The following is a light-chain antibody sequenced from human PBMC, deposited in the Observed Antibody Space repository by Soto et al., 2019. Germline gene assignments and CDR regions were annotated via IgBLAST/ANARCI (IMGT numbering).Light chain of an antibody. J-gene: IGLJ3*02. CDR3: AAWDDSLNGNWV. CDR1: SSNIGSNT. Sequence: QSALTQPPSASGTPGQRVTISCSGSSSNIGSNTVNWYQQLPGTAPKLLIYSNNQRPSGVPDRFSGSKSGTSASLAISGLQSEDEADYYCAAWDDSLNGNWVLGGGTQLTV. CDR2: SNN. V-gene: IGLV1-44*01.